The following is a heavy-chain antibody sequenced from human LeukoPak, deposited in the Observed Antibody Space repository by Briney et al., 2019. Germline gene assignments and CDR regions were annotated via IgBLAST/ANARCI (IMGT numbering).Heavy chain of an antibody. J-gene: IGHJ4*02. Sequence: GGSLRLSCAASGFTFSSYSMNWVRQAPGKGLEWVSPISSSSSYIYYADSVKGRFTISRDNAKNSLYLQMNSLRAEDTAVYYCARDLSRRFGESYYFDYWGQGTLVTVSS. V-gene: IGHV3-21*01. CDR1: GFTFSSYS. CDR3: ARDLSRRFGESYYFDY. CDR2: ISSSSSYI. D-gene: IGHD3-10*01.